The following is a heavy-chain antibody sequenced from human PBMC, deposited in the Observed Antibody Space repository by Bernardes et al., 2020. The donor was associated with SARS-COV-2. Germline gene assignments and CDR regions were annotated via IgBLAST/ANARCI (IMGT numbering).Heavy chain of an antibody. V-gene: IGHV4-59*01. Sequence: SETLSLTRTVSGGSISSYYWSWIRQPPGKGLEWIGYIYYSGSTNYNPSLKSRVTISVDTSKNQFSLKLSSVTAADTAVYYCARSPGGWEPPACWGQGTLVTVSS. CDR3: ARSPGGWEPPAC. CDR1: GGSISSYY. J-gene: IGHJ4*02. CDR2: IYYSGST. D-gene: IGHD1-26*01.